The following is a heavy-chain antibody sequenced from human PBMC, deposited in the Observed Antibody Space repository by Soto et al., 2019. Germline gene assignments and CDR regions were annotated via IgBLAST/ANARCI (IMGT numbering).Heavy chain of an antibody. D-gene: IGHD3-9*01. Sequence: TLSLTCTVSGGSISRGGYYWSWFRQHPGKGLDWIRDIDYIGNTNYNPSLKNRVTIAVDTSKNQFSLKLSSVTAADTAVYYCARGEEYYDIMTGYYNGYAFDIWGQGTMVTVSS. CDR2: IDYIGNT. CDR1: GGSISRGGYY. J-gene: IGHJ3*02. CDR3: ARGEEYYDIMTGYYNGYAFDI. V-gene: IGHV4-31*03.